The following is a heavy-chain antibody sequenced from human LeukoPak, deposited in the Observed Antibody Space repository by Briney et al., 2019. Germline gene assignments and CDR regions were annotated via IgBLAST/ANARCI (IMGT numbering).Heavy chain of an antibody. J-gene: IGHJ4*02. D-gene: IGHD3-9*01. CDR3: ARAGYYDILTGYLD. CDR2: INAGNGNT. CDR1: GYTFSSYA. V-gene: IGHV1-3*01. Sequence: GASVKVSCKTSGYTFSSYAIHWVRQAPGQSLEWMGWINAGNGNTKYSQKFQGRVTITRDTSAITAYMELSSLTSEDTAVYYCARAGYYDILTGYLDWGQGTLVTVSS.